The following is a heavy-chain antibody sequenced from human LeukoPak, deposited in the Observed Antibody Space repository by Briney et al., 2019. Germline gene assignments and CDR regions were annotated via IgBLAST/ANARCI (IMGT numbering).Heavy chain of an antibody. V-gene: IGHV4-39*01. J-gene: IGHJ4*02. CDR3: ATGDVVVPTAAQRPPDY. CDR2: IYYSGST. D-gene: IGHD2-2*01. Sequence: NSSETLSLTCTVSAGSIRSSSFFWDWIRQPPGKGLEWIGSIYYSGSTYYNPSLKSRVTMSIDTSKNQFSLNLSSVTAADTAVYYCATGDVVVPTAAQRPPDYWGQGTLVTVSS. CDR1: AGSIRSSSFF.